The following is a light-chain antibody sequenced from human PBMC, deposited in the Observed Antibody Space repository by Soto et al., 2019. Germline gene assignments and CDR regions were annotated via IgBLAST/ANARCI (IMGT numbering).Light chain of an antibody. V-gene: IGLV2-14*01. J-gene: IGLJ1*01. CDR3: SSYTSSSTLLYV. CDR1: SSDVSGYNY. CDR2: DVS. Sequence: QSALTQPASVSGSPGQSIIISCTGTSSDVSGYNYVSWYQQHPGKAPKLMIYDVSNRPSGVSNRFSGSKSGNTASLTISGLQAEDEADYYCSSYTSSSTLLYVFGTGTKLTVL.